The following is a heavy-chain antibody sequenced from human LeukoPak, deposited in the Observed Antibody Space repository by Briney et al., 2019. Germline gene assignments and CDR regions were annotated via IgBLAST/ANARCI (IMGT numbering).Heavy chain of an antibody. CDR2: MNPNSGNT. Sequence: ASVKVSCKASGYTFTGYYMHWVRQATGQGLEWMGWMNPNSGNTGYAQKFQGRVTMTRNTSISTAYMELSSLRSEDTAVYYCARGRRGRFYDSSGYFTYYFDYWGQGTLVTVSS. V-gene: IGHV1-8*02. CDR3: ARGRRGRFYDSSGYFTYYFDY. J-gene: IGHJ4*02. CDR1: GYTFTGYY. D-gene: IGHD3-22*01.